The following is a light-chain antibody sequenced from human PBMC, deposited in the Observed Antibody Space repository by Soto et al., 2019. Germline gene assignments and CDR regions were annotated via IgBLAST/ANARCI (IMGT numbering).Light chain of an antibody. CDR1: QTISSW. Sequence: QITQPPSPLSGPVETRVTSICRPSQTISSWLAWYQQKPGKAPKLLIYKASTLKSGVPSRFSGSGSGTEFTLTISSLQPDDFATYYCQHYNSYSEAFGQGTKVDIK. CDR3: QHYNSYSEA. CDR2: KAS. V-gene: IGKV1-5*03. J-gene: IGKJ1*01.